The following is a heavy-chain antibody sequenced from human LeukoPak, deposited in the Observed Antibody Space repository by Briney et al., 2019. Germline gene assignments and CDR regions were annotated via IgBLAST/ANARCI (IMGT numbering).Heavy chain of an antibody. CDR3: ARRRDAYNNFDC. Sequence: PGGSLRLSCAASGFTFSSYSMNWVRQAPGKGLEWVSYISSSSSTIYYADSVKGRFTISRDNAKNSLYLQMTSLRDEDTAVYYCARRRDAYNNFDCWGQGTLVTVSS. CDR2: ISSSSSTI. D-gene: IGHD5-24*01. CDR1: GFTFSSYS. J-gene: IGHJ4*02. V-gene: IGHV3-48*02.